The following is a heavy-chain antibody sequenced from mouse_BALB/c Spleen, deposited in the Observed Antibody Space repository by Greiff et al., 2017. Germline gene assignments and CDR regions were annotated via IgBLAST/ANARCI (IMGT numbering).Heavy chain of an antibody. Sequence: VQLQESGPGLVKPSQSLSLTCTVTGYSITSDYAWNWIRQFPGNKLEWMGYISYSGSTSYNPSLKSRISITRDTSKNQFFLQLNSVTTEDTATYYCARYYGSLDYWGQGTTLTVSA. V-gene: IGHV3-2*02. D-gene: IGHD1-1*01. J-gene: IGHJ2*01. CDR1: GYSITSDYA. CDR3: ARYYGSLDY. CDR2: ISYSGST.